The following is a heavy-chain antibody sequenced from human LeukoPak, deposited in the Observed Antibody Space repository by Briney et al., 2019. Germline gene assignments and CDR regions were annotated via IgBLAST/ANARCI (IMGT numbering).Heavy chain of an antibody. D-gene: IGHD2-15*01. CDR1: GYTFTDYY. Sequence: GASVKVSCKASGYTFTDYYMHWVQQAPGKGLEWMGRVDPEDGETIYAEKFQGRVTITADTSTDTAYMELSSLRSEDTAVYYCATFIFIVVVVAATRNFDYWGQGTLVTVSS. V-gene: IGHV1-69-2*01. CDR3: ATFIFIVVVVAATRNFDY. CDR2: VDPEDGET. J-gene: IGHJ4*02.